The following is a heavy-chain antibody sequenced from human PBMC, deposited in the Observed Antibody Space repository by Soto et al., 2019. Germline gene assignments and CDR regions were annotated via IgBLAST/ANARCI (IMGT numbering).Heavy chain of an antibody. J-gene: IGHJ6*02. CDR2: TYYRSKWYN. Sequence: QTLSLTCAISGDSVSSNSAAWNWIRQSPSRGLEWLGRTYYRSKWYNDYAVSVKSRITINPDTSKNQFSLQLNSVTPEDTAVYYCARALVAAAAPGGYYYYGMDVWGQGTTVTVSS. CDR1: GDSVSSNSAA. CDR3: ARALVAAAAPGGYYYYGMDV. D-gene: IGHD6-13*01. V-gene: IGHV6-1*01.